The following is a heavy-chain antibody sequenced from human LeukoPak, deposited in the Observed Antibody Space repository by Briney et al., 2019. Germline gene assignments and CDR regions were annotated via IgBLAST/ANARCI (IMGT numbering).Heavy chain of an antibody. CDR3: ARDAYYYGSGATGSCGY. CDR1: GCTFTSYY. V-gene: IGHV1-46*01. J-gene: IGHJ4*02. CDR2: INPSGGST. D-gene: IGHD3-10*01. Sequence: ASVKVSCKASGCTFTSYYMHWVRQAPGQGLEWMGIINPSGGSTSYAQKFQGRVTMTRDTSTSTVYMELSSLRSEDTAVYYCARDAYYYGSGATGSCGYWGQGTLVTVSS.